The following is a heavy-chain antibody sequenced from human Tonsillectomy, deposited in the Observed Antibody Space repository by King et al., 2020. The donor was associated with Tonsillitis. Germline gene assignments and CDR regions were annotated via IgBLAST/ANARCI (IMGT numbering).Heavy chain of an antibody. J-gene: IGHJ4*02. CDR2: IYPGDSET. Sequence: VQLVESGAEMKKPGESLKISCKGSGYNFANYWIGWVRQVPGKGLEWMGIIYPGDSETRYSPSFQGQVTISADKSISTAYLQWNSLKTSDSAMYYCTRQVLADYWGQGTLVTVSS. V-gene: IGHV5-51*01. CDR1: GYNFANYW. CDR3: TRQVLADY.